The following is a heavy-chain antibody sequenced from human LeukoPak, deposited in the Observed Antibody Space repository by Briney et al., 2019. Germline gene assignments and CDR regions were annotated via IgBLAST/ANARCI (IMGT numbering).Heavy chain of an antibody. CDR3: ANSGWSPKA. V-gene: IGHV3-30*02. D-gene: IGHD6-19*01. Sequence: GGSLRLSCAASGFTFSSYGMHWVRQAPGKGLEWVAFIRYDGSKKYYADSVKGRFTTSRDNSTNTLYLQMNSLRAEDTAVYSCANSGWSPKAWGQGTQVTVSS. J-gene: IGHJ5*02. CDR1: GFTFSSYG. CDR2: IRYDGSKK.